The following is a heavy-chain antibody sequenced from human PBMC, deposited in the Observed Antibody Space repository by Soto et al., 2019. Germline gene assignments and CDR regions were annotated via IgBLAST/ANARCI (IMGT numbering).Heavy chain of an antibody. CDR1: GFTFSSYD. D-gene: IGHD2-15*01. J-gene: IGHJ4*02. Sequence: GGSLRLSCAASGFTFSSYDMSWVRQAPGKGLEWVSGISDSGDITYYADSVKGRLTISRDNSKNTLYLQMNSLRAEDTAVYYCAKVVVVGVAIEGYYFDYWGQGTLVTVSS. CDR3: AKVVVVGVAIEGYYFDY. V-gene: IGHV3-23*01. CDR2: ISDSGDIT.